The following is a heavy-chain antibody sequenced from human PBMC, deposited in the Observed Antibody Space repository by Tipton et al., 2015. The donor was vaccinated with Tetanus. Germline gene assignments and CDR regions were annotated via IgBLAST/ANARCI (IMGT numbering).Heavy chain of an antibody. V-gene: IGHV4-59*01. CDR1: GGSISSYY. Sequence: TLSLTCTVSGGSISSYYWSWIRQPPGKGLEWIGYIYYSGSTNYNPSLKSRVTISVDTSKNQFSLKLSSETAADTAVYYCARGGLGEVGYWGQGTLVTVSS. D-gene: IGHD2-15*01. CDR3: ARGGLGEVGY. CDR2: IYYSGST. J-gene: IGHJ4*02.